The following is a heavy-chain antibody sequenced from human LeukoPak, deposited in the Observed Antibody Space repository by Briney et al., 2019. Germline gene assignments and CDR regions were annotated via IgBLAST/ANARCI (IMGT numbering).Heavy chain of an antibody. Sequence: SGGSLRHSCAASGFTFSSYAMSWVRQAPGKGLEWVSGISDGGGSTYYADSVKGRFTISRDNSKNTLYLQMNTLRAEDTAVYYRAKVYSSGWYVDSWGQGTLVTVSS. D-gene: IGHD6-19*01. CDR3: AKVYSSGWYVDS. CDR1: GFTFSSYA. J-gene: IGHJ4*02. CDR2: ISDGGGST. V-gene: IGHV3-23*01.